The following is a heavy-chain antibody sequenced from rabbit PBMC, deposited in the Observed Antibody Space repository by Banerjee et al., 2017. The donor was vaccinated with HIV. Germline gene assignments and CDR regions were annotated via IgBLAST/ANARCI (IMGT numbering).Heavy chain of an antibody. J-gene: IGHJ4*01. D-gene: IGHD2-1*01. CDR3: AGGSAAMTMVITGYYLNF. Sequence: QSLEESGGGLVKPEGSLTLTCKASGVSLNDKDVMCWVRQAPGKGLEWIGCINTATGKDVYASWAKGRFTISTTSSTTVTLQMNSLTAADTATYFCAGGSAAMTMVITGYYLNFWGQGTLVTVS. V-gene: IGHV1S40*01. CDR1: GVSLNDKDV. CDR2: INTATGKD.